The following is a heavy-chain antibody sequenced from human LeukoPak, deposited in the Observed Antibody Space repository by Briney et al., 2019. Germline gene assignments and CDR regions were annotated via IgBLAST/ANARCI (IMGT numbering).Heavy chain of an antibody. CDR2: ISYDGSNK. V-gene: IGHV3-30*18. CDR3: AKDLEQWHRYYFDY. D-gene: IGHD6-19*01. J-gene: IGHJ4*02. CDR1: GFTFKDYA. Sequence: GGSLRLSCATSGFTFKDYAMSWVRQAPGKGLEWVAVISYDGSNKYYADSVKGRFTISRDNSKNTLYLQMNSLRAEDTAVYYCAKDLEQWHRYYFDYWGQGTLVTVSS.